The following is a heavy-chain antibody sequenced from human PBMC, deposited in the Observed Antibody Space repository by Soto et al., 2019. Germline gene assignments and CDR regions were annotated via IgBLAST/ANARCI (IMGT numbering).Heavy chain of an antibody. D-gene: IGHD2-15*01. Sequence: GESLKISCKGSGYSFTSYWIGWVRQMPGIGLEWMGIIYPGDSDTRYSPSFQGQVTISADKSISTAYLQWSSLKASDTAMYYCARPQYCRGGSCQSYGMDVWGQGTTVTVSS. CDR1: GYSFTSYW. CDR2: IYPGDSDT. J-gene: IGHJ6*02. CDR3: ARPQYCRGGSCQSYGMDV. V-gene: IGHV5-51*01.